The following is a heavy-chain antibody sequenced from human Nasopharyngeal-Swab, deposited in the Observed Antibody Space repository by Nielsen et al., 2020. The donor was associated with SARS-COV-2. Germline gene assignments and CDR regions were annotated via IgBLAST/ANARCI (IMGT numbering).Heavy chain of an antibody. J-gene: IGHJ4*02. CDR1: GFTFSQDA. Sequence: SCAASGFTFSQDAMVWFRQAPGKGLEWVAVTAFDGSNTFYADSVKGRFTISRDNSKNTLYLQMNSLRAEDSAVYYCAKSPRKGNGHFYVVADYWGQGTLVTVSS. CDR3: AKSPRKGNGHFYVVADY. CDR2: TAFDGSNT. D-gene: IGHD2-8*01. V-gene: IGHV3-30*18.